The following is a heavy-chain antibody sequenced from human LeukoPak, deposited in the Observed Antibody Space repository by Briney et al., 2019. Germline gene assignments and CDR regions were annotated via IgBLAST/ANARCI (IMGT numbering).Heavy chain of an antibody. J-gene: IGHJ3*02. V-gene: IGHV3-7*01. CDR3: ARVVVGATWDAFDI. D-gene: IGHD1-26*01. CDR2: IKQDGSEK. Sequence: PGGSLRLSCAASGFTFSSYWMTWVRQAPGKGLEWVANIKQDGSEKFYVDSVKGRFTISRDNAKNSLYLQMNSLRAEDTAVYYCARVVVGATWDAFDIWGQGTMVTVSS. CDR1: GFTFSSYW.